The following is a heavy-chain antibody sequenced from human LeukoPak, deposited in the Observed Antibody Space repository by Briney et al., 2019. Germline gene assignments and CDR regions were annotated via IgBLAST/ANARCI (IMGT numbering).Heavy chain of an antibody. J-gene: IGHJ4*02. CDR1: GLTFSANA. D-gene: IGHD5-24*01. V-gene: IGHV3-23*01. Sequence: PGGSLRLSCAVSGLTFSANAMTWVRQAPGKGLEWVSAISGSGLSTYYADSVKGRFTISRDNSKNTLYLQMNSLRAEDTAVYYFPRQMVATMLFDCWGQGTLVTVSS. CDR2: ISGSGLST. CDR3: PRQMVATMLFDC.